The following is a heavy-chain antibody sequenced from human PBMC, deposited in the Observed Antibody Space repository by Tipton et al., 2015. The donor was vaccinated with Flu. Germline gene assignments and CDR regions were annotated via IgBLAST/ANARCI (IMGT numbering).Heavy chain of an antibody. CDR2: IYYSGST. CDR3: ARAGGLYAFDI. J-gene: IGHJ3*02. V-gene: IGHV4-59*01. CDR1: GGSISSYY. Sequence: LRLSCTVSGGSISSYYWSWIRQPPGKGLEWIGYIYYSGSTNYNPSPKSRVTISVDTSKNQFSLKLSSVTAADTAVYYCARAGGLYAFDIWGQGTMVTVSS. D-gene: IGHD1-26*01.